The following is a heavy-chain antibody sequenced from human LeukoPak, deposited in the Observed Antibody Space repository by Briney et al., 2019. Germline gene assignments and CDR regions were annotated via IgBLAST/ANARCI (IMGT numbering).Heavy chain of an antibody. CDR1: GGSISSGSYY. V-gene: IGHV4-61*02. J-gene: IGHJ3*02. CDR2: VYTSGST. CDR3: ASESSGYSPDAFDI. D-gene: IGHD3-22*01. Sequence: SQTLSLTCTVSGGSISSGSYYWSWIRQPAGKGLEWIGRVYTSGSTNYNPSPKSRVTMSVDTSKNQFSLKLSSVTAADTAVYYCASESSGYSPDAFDIWGQGTMVTVSS.